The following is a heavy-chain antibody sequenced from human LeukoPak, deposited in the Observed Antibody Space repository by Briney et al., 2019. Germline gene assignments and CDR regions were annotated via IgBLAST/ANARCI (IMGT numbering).Heavy chain of an antibody. CDR3: ARGAGYGGYDY. CDR1: GGTFSSYA. V-gene: IGHV1-69*13. D-gene: IGHD5-12*01. J-gene: IGHJ4*02. Sequence: ASVKVSCKASGGTFSSYAISWVRQAPGQGLEWIGGIIPIFGTANYAQKFQGRVTITADESTSTAYMELSSLRYEDTAVYYCARGAGYGGYDYWGQGTLVTVSS. CDR2: IIPIFGTA.